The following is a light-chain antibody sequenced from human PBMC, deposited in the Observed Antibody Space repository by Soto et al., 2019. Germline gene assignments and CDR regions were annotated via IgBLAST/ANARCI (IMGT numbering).Light chain of an antibody. CDR3: LQRSSWPLT. V-gene: IGKV3-11*01. CDR1: QGVTTY. J-gene: IGKJ4*01. Sequence: EIVLTQSPATLSLSPGERATLSCRASQGVTTYLSWYQQIPGQPPRLLIYDTSTRATGIPARFSGSGSGTDFTLTISSLEPEEFAVYYCLQRSSWPLTFGGGNKVEIK. CDR2: DTS.